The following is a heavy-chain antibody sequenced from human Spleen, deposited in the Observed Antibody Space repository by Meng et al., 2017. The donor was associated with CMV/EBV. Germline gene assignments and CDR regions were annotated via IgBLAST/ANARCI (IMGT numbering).Heavy chain of an antibody. D-gene: IGHD4-17*01. CDR3: ARSTVQRGAFDI. V-gene: IGHV3-72*01. Sequence: GESLKISCAASGFTFSDHYMDWVRQAPGKGLEWVGRTRNKANSYTTEYAASVKGRFTISRDDSKNSLYLQMNSLKTEDTAVYYCARSTVQRGAFDIWGQGTMVTVS. CDR1: GFTFSDHY. CDR2: TRNKANSYTT. J-gene: IGHJ3*02.